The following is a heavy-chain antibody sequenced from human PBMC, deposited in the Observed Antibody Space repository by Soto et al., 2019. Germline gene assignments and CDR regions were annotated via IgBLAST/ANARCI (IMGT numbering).Heavy chain of an antibody. V-gene: IGHV5-10-1*01. D-gene: IGHD5-18*01. CDR1: GYSFAGYW. Sequence: GESLKISCKGSGYSFAGYWITWVLQNPWKGLEWMGRIDPSDSQTYYSPSFRGHVTISVTKSITTVFLQWSSLRASDTAMYYCARQIHDSDTGPNFQYYFDSWGQGTPVTVSS. J-gene: IGHJ4*02. CDR2: IDPSDSQT. CDR3: ARQIHDSDTGPNFQYYFDS.